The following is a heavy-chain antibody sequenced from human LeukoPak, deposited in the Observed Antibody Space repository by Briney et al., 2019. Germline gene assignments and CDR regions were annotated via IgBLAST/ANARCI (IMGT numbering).Heavy chain of an antibody. CDR1: GFTFSSYW. D-gene: IGHD2-8*01. J-gene: IGHJ6*03. CDR2: IKQDGSEK. Sequence: GGSLRLSCAASGFTFSSYWMSWVRQAPGKGLEWVANIKQDGSEKYYVDSVKGRFTISRDNAKNSLYLQMNSLRAEDTAVYYCARVLGNGYYYYYMDVWGKGTTVTVSS. CDR3: ARVLGNGYYYYYMDV. V-gene: IGHV3-7*01.